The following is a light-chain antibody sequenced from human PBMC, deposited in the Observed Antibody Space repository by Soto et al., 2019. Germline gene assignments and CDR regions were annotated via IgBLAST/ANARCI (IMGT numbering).Light chain of an antibody. V-gene: IGLV1-36*01. J-gene: IGLJ2*01. CDR3: AVWDDNLNGVV. Sequence: QSVLTQPPSVSEAPRQRGTISCSGSRSNIGNNAVNWYQQLPGKAPKLLIYYDDLLPSGVSDRFSGSKSGTSASLAISGLQSEDEADYYCAVWDDNLNGVVFGGGTKVTVL. CDR1: RSNIGNNA. CDR2: YDD.